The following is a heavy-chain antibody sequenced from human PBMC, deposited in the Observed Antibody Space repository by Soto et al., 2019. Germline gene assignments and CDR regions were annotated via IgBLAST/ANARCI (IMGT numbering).Heavy chain of an antibody. CDR3: ARVPYYDFWSGYYPSSLDP. CDR1: GYTFTSYA. D-gene: IGHD3-3*01. CDR2: INAGNGNT. V-gene: IGHV1-3*01. Sequence: ASVKVSCKASGYTFTSYAMHWVRQAPGQRLEWMGWINAGNGNTKYSQKFQGRVTITRDTSASTAYTELSSLSSEDTAVYYCARVPYYDFWSGYYPSSLDPWGQGTLVTVSS. J-gene: IGHJ5*02.